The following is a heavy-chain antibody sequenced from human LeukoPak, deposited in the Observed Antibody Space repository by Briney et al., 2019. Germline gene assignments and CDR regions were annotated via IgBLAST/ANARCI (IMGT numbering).Heavy chain of an antibody. J-gene: IGHJ4*02. CDR2: IKQDGSEK. CDR1: GGSISSYY. CDR3: ARSAKRDFWSGYSGTFDY. D-gene: IGHD3-3*01. Sequence: ETLSLTCTVSGGSISSYYWSWIRQPPGKGLEWVANIKQDGSEKYYVDSVKGRFTISRDNAKNSLYLQMNSLRAEDTAVYYCARSAKRDFWSGYSGTFDYWGQGTLVTVSS. V-gene: IGHV3-7*03.